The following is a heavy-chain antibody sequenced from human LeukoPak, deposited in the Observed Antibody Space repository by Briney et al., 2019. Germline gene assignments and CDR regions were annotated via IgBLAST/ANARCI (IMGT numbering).Heavy chain of an antibody. CDR3: ARSTYYDILTGYYFDY. V-gene: IGHV3-74*01. D-gene: IGHD3-9*01. CDR2: INSDGSST. Sequence: PGGSLRLPCAASGFTFSSYCMDWVRQAPGKGLVWVSRINSDGSSTSYADSVKGRFTISRDNAKNTLYLQMNSLRAEDTAVYYCARSTYYDILTGYYFDYWGQGTLVTVSS. J-gene: IGHJ4*02. CDR1: GFTFSSYC.